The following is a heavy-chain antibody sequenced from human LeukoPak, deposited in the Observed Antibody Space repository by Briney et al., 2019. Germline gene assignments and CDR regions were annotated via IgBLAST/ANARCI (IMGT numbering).Heavy chain of an antibody. CDR3: ARTVVVTATQEYFDY. CDR1: GYSFTSYW. CDR2: IYLGDSDT. J-gene: IGHJ4*02. D-gene: IGHD2-21*02. Sequence: GESLKISCKGSGYSFTSYWIGWVRQVPGKGLEWMGIIYLGDSDTRYSPSFQGQVTISADKSISTAYLQWSSLKASDTAMYYCARTVVVTATQEYFDYWGQGTLVTVSS. V-gene: IGHV5-51*01.